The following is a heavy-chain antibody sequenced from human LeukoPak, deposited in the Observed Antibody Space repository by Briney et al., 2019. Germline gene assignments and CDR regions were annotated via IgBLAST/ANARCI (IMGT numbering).Heavy chain of an antibody. V-gene: IGHV3-23*01. CDR1: GFTFSSYA. D-gene: IGHD1-26*01. CDR2: ISGSAGET. Sequence: PGGSLRLSCAASGFTFSSYAMGWVRQAPGKGLDWVSSISGSAGETHYTESVKGRFTISRDNSKNTVYLQMSSLRPDDTAVYYCAKDRGSGSSPTWFDAFDIWGRGTMVTASS. J-gene: IGHJ3*02. CDR3: AKDRGSGSSPTWFDAFDI.